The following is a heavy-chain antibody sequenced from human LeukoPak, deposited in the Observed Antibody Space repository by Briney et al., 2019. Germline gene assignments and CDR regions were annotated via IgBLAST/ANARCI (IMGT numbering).Heavy chain of an antibody. V-gene: IGHV3-73*01. CDR1: RFTISGSS. Sequence: HAAGSLRFYCAASRFTISGSSMLWVRQGSGRGLEWVGSIRIKATTYATAYAASVKSRFTIFRDESKNTAYLQMNSLKTEDTAVYYCISPPLDTPMSVDYYFDYWGQGTLVTVSS. CDR2: IRIKATTYAT. D-gene: IGHD5-18*01. J-gene: IGHJ4*02. CDR3: ISPPLDTPMSVDYYFDY.